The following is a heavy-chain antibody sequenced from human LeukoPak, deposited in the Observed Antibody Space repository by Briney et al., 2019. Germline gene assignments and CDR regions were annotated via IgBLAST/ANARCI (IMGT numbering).Heavy chain of an antibody. CDR1: GYFFTNYW. J-gene: IGHJ4*02. Sequence: GESLKISCRGSGYFFTNYWIVWVGQMPGKGLEWMGTIYPGDSDTRYSPSFLGQVTISADKSISTAYLQWSSLKASDTAIYYCARRTIAAAANDYFDYWGQGTLVTVSS. CDR2: IYPGDSDT. V-gene: IGHV5-51*01. CDR3: ARRTIAAAANDYFDY. D-gene: IGHD6-13*01.